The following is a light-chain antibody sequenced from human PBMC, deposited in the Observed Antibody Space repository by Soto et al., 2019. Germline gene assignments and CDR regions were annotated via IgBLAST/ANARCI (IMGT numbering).Light chain of an antibody. Sequence: EIVLTHSPGTLSLSPWEIATLSCRASQSVSSSYLVWHQQKPGQAPRLLIYGASTRATGIPVRFSGSGSGTEFTLTISSLQSEDFAVYYCQHYNNWIASFGGGTKVDIK. J-gene: IGKJ4*01. CDR1: QSVSSSY. CDR2: GAS. CDR3: QHYNNWIAS. V-gene: IGKV3-15*01.